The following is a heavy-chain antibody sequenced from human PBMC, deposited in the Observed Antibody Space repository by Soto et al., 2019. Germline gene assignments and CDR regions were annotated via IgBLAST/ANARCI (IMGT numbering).Heavy chain of an antibody. CDR1: GGSISSSSYF. V-gene: IGHV4-39*01. CDR2: VHYSGIT. Sequence: SETLSLTCTVSGGSISSSSYFGGWIRQPPGKGLDWVGTVHYSGITNYRSSLQSRVSISVDTSQNQISLRLRSVTAADTAVYYCARHRWGSGSYSGLLDFWGQGALVTVSS. D-gene: IGHD3-10*01. J-gene: IGHJ4*02. CDR3: ARHRWGSGSYSGLLDF.